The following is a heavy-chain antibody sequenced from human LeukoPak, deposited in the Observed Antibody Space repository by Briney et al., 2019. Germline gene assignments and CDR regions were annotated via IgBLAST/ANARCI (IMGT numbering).Heavy chain of an antibody. Sequence: PGGSLRPSCAASGFTFSSYSMNWVRQAPGKGLEWVSSISSSSSYIYYADSVKGRFTISRDNAKNSLYLQMNSLRAEDTAVYYCARESTGPGSSSWFDYWGQGTLVTVSS. D-gene: IGHD6-13*01. CDR3: ARESTGPGSSSWFDY. CDR1: GFTFSSYS. J-gene: IGHJ4*02. CDR2: ISSSSSYI. V-gene: IGHV3-21*01.